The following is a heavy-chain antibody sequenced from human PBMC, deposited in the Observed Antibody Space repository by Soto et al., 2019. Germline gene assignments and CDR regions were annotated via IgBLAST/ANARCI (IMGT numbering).Heavy chain of an antibody. V-gene: IGHV3-30*18. CDR3: AKSTVASFRTPDY. D-gene: IGHD6-19*01. CDR2: ISYDGSHK. Sequence: GGSLRLSCAASGFSFSSSGMHWVRQAPGKGLEWVAVISYDGSHKYYGDSVKGRFTISRDNSKNTLYLQVNSLRAEDTAVYFCAKSTVASFRTPDYWGQGTLVTVYS. CDR1: GFSFSSSG. J-gene: IGHJ4*02.